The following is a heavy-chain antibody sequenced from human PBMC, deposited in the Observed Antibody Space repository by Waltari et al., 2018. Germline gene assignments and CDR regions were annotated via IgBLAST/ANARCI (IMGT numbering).Heavy chain of an antibody. V-gene: IGHV1-2*06. Sequence: QLVQSGAEVKKPGASVKVYCKASGYTFTGYYIHWVRQATGQWLQWMGRINPSTGGTLFAQNFQGSVTMTRDTSITTAHMELTGLRSDDTAVYYCARERSGSYASFDIWGQGTVVTVSS. D-gene: IGHD1-26*01. CDR1: GYTFTGYY. CDR3: ARERSGSYASFDI. CDR2: INPSTGGT. J-gene: IGHJ3*02.